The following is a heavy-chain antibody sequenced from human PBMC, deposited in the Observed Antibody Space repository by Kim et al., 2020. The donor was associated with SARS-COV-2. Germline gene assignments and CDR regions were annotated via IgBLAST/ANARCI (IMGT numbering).Heavy chain of an antibody. CDR2: INTNTGNP. CDR3: ARDSPFFGVVITWFDP. CDR1: GYTFTSYA. V-gene: IGHV7-4-1*02. Sequence: ASVKVSCKASGYTFTSYAMNWVRQAPGQGLEWMGWINTNTGNPTYAQGFTGRFVFSLDTSVSTAYLQISSLKAEDTAVYYCARDSPFFGVVITWFDPWGQGTLVTVSS. J-gene: IGHJ5*02. D-gene: IGHD3-3*01.